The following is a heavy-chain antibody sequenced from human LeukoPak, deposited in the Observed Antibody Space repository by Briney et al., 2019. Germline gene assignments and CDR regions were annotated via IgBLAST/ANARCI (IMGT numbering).Heavy chain of an antibody. D-gene: IGHD3-10*01. CDR1: GFSSSDYW. CDR2: MNSDGTTT. V-gene: IGHV3-74*01. Sequence: GGSLRLSCAASGFSSSDYWMHWVRHAPGKGLVWVSRMNSDGTTTNYADSVKGRFTISRDNAKNTLYLQMNSLRAEDTAVYYCARGRGPYGWFDPWGQGALVTVSS. CDR3: ARGRGPYGWFDP. J-gene: IGHJ5*02.